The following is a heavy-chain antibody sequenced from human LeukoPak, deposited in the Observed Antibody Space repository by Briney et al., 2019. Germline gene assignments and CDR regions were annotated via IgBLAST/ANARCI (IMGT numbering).Heavy chain of an antibody. V-gene: IGHV1-18*01. CDR1: GYTFTNSG. Sequence: ASVNVSCKASGYTFTNSGISWVRQAPGQGLEWVGWVSGYNGNWNYAQRLQGRVTMTTDTSTSTAYMELRSLRSDDTAVYYCARVSGILTGIYDYWGQGTLVTVSS. J-gene: IGHJ4*02. CDR2: VSGYNGNW. CDR3: ARVSGILTGIYDY. D-gene: IGHD3-9*01.